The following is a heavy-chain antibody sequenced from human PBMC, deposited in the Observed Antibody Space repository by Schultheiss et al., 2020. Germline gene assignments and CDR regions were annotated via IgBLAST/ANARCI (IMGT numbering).Heavy chain of an antibody. J-gene: IGHJ4*02. V-gene: IGHV3-13*01. CDR2: IGTAGDT. D-gene: IGHD3-9*01. Sequence: GGSLRLSCAASGFTFSNAWMNWVRQAPGKGLEWVSAIGTAGDTYYPGSVKGRFTISRENAKNSLYLQMNSLRAGDTAVYYCARSGVYDILTGSYFDYWGQGTL. CDR3: ARSGVYDILTGSYFDY. CDR1: GFTFSNAW.